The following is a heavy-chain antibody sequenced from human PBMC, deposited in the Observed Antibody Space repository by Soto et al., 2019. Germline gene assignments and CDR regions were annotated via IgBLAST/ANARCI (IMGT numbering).Heavy chain of an antibody. CDR1: GGFISRYY. D-gene: IGHD2-2*02. J-gene: IGHJ5*02. V-gene: IGHV4-59*01. Sequence: SGARCLTCTVPGGFISRYYWSWIRQPPGKGLEWIGYIYYSGSTNYNPSLKSRVTISVDTSKNQFSLKLSSVTAADTAVYYCARDVGYCISTSCYSWFDPWGQGTLVTVS. CDR3: ARDVGYCISTSCYSWFDP. CDR2: IYYSGST.